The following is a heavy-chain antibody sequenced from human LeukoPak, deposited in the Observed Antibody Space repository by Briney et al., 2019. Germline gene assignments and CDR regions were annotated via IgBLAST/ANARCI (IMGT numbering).Heavy chain of an antibody. CDR1: GFIFGSYS. CDR3: ARDLSGITGYTYGRGIDY. J-gene: IGHJ4*02. CDR2: ISSSSSYI. D-gene: IGHD5-18*01. Sequence: GGSLRLSCAASGFIFGSYSMNWVRQAPGKGLEWVSSISSSSSYIYYADSVKGRFTISRDNAKNSLYLQMNSLRAEDTAVYYCARDLSGITGYTYGRGIDYWGQGTLVTVSS. V-gene: IGHV3-21*01.